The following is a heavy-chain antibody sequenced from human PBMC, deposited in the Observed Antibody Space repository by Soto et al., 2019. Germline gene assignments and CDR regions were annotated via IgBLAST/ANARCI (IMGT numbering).Heavy chain of an antibody. J-gene: IGHJ5*02. D-gene: IGHD6-19*01. Sequence: QVQLVQSGAEVKKPGASVKVSCKASGYAFTDYYMNWVRQAPGQGLEWMGWINPNNGVTNYAQNFQGRVTMPRDTSISTSYMDLSRLRSDDTALYYCARGALTVANWFDPWGQGTQVTVSS. CDR3: ARGALTVANWFDP. V-gene: IGHV1-2*02. CDR2: INPNNGVT. CDR1: GYAFTDYY.